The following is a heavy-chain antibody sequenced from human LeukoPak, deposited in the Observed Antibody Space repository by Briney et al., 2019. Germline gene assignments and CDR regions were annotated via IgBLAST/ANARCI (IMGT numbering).Heavy chain of an antibody. CDR1: GFTFSSYA. Sequence: GGSLRLSCAASGFTFSSYAMHWVRQAPGKGLEWVAVISYDGSNKYYADSVKGRFTISRDNSKNTLYLQMNSLRAEDTAVYYCARSMITFGGVIVPFDYWGQGTLVTVSS. J-gene: IGHJ4*02. V-gene: IGHV3-30-3*01. D-gene: IGHD3-16*02. CDR2: ISYDGSNK. CDR3: ARSMITFGGVIVPFDY.